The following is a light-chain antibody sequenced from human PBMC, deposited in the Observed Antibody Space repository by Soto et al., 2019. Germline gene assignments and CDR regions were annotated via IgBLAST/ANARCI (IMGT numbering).Light chain of an antibody. V-gene: IGKV3-15*01. CDR3: QQYNNWPRET. J-gene: IGKJ1*01. Sequence: EIVMTQSPATLSVSPGERATLSCRAGQSVSSNLAWYQQKPGQAPRLLIYGASTRATGIPARFSGSGSGTEFTLTISSLQSEDFAVYYCQQYNNWPRETFGQGTKV. CDR1: QSVSSN. CDR2: GAS.